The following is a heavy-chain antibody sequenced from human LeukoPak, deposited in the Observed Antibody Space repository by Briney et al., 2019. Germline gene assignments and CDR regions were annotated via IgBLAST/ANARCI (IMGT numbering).Heavy chain of an antibody. Sequence: GGSLRLSCAVSGFTVSSNYMSWVRQAPGKGLEWVSLIHSGGTTDYADSVKDRFSISRDYSKNTANLQINSLRAEDTAVYYCARERRYCSGDNCYSGLDYWGQGTQVTVSS. V-gene: IGHV3-53*01. CDR3: ARERRYCSGDNCYSGLDY. D-gene: IGHD2-15*01. CDR2: IHSGGTT. J-gene: IGHJ4*02. CDR1: GFTVSSNY.